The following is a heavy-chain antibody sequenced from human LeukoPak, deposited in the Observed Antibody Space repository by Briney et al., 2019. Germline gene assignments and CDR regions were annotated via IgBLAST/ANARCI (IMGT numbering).Heavy chain of an antibody. D-gene: IGHD3-9*01. CDR3: AKSPDFLTGHHYFDY. Sequence: GGSLRLSCAASGFTFSSYAMSWVRQAPGKGLEWVSTITGGGGGTYYADSVKGRFTISRDNSKNTLFLQMNSLRAEDTAVYYCAKSPDFLTGHHYFDYWGQGTLVTVSS. CDR1: GFTFSSYA. CDR2: ITGGGGGT. V-gene: IGHV3-23*01. J-gene: IGHJ4*02.